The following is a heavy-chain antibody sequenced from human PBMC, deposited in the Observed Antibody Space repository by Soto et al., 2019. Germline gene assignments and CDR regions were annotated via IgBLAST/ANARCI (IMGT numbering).Heavy chain of an antibody. D-gene: IGHD3-10*01. V-gene: IGHV4-31*03. CDR1: GDSINSSDHY. J-gene: IGHJ5*02. CDR2: IFYAGSA. Sequence: PSETLSLTCIVSGDSINSSDHYWSWIRQRPGKGLEWMGYIFYAGSAYYNPSLESRVSMSVDTSRNQFSLKLTSVIAADTAVYYCARAALYNRGHWWFDPWGQGTLVTVSS. CDR3: ARAALYNRGHWWFDP.